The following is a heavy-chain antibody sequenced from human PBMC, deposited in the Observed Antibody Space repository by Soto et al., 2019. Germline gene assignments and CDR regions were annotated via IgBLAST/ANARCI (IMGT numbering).Heavy chain of an antibody. J-gene: IGHJ4*02. Sequence: SGGSLRLSGVSSGFTFSDFEMNWVRQAPGKGLEWIAYISSAGSATFYADSVKGRFTISRDNAMSSLFLQMHSLSAEDTALYYCVGASGVNPIDFWRQRTQVTVSS. V-gene: IGHV3-48*03. CDR3: VGASGVNPIDF. CDR2: ISSAGSAT. CDR1: GFTFSDFE. D-gene: IGHD3-10*01.